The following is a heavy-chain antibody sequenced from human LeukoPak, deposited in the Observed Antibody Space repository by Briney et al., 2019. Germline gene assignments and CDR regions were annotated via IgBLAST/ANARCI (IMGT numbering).Heavy chain of an antibody. CDR3: ARRLLASYYSDSSGQIDY. CDR2: IYFSGST. CDR1: DGSVSTSTFY. V-gene: IGHV4-39*01. Sequence: LETLSLTCTVSDGSVSTSTFYWGWIRQPPGKGLEWIGNIYFSGSTYYNPSLNSRVTISVDKSKNQLSLKLTSVTAADTAVYYCARRLLASYYSDSSGQIDYWGQGTLVTVSS. D-gene: IGHD3-22*01. J-gene: IGHJ4*02.